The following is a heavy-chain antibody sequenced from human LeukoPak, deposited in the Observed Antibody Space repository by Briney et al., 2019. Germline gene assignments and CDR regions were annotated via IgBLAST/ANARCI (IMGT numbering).Heavy chain of an antibody. J-gene: IGHJ5*02. CDR1: GHSFSSDSF. V-gene: IGHV4-38-2*01. Sequence: SETLSLTCGVSGHSFSSDSFWGWIRQPPGQGLEWIGSIHERGSTFYNPSLKSRVTISIQTHKNQFPRNVNSVTAADTAVYYCARASRPSNSWFDPWGQGTVVTVSS. CDR3: ARASRPSNSWFDP. CDR2: IHERGST. D-gene: IGHD6-6*01.